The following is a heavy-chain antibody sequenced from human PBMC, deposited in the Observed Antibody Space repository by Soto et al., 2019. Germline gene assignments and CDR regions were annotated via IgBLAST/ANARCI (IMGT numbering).Heavy chain of an antibody. Sequence: ASVKVSCKASGYTFTGYYMHWVRQAPGQGLEWMGWINPNSGGTNYAQKFQGRVTMTRDTSISTAYMELSRLRSDDTAVYYCARTPGGYDLEFDYWGQGTLVTVSS. D-gene: IGHD5-12*01. V-gene: IGHV1-2*02. J-gene: IGHJ4*02. CDR1: GYTFTGYY. CDR2: INPNSGGT. CDR3: ARTPGGYDLEFDY.